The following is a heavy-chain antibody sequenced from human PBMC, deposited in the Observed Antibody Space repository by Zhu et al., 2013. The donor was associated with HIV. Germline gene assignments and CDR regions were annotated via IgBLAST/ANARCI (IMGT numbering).Heavy chain of an antibody. V-gene: IGHV1-2*02. D-gene: IGHD3-10*01. CDR1: GYTFTGYY. Sequence: AEVKKPGASVKVSCKASGYTFTGYYMHWVRQAPGQGLEWMGWINPNSGGTNYAQKFQGRVTMTRDTSISTAYMELSRLRSDDTAVYYCARALTYYYGSGSLGYWGQGTLVTVSS. J-gene: IGHJ4*02. CDR3: ARALTYYYGSGSLGY. CDR2: INPNSGGT.